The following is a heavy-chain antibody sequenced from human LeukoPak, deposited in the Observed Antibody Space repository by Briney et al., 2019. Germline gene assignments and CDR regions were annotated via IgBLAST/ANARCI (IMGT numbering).Heavy chain of an antibody. Sequence: PWETLSLTCTVSGGSMSSYYWSWIRQPPGKGLEWIGYIYYSGSTNYNPSLKSRVTISVDTSKNQFSLKLSSVTAADTAVYYCARDNYGSGSLLLDNWFDPWGQGTLVTVSS. J-gene: IGHJ5*02. CDR3: ARDNYGSGSLLLDNWFDP. CDR1: GGSMSSYY. V-gene: IGHV4-59*01. D-gene: IGHD3-10*01. CDR2: IYYSGST.